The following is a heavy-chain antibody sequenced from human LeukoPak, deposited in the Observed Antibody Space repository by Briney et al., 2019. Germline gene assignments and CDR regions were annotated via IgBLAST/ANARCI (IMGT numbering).Heavy chain of an antibody. CDR1: GGSISSHY. CDR3: AREGVSSTPYTQPGYYFDY. V-gene: IGHV4-59*11. CDR2: IYYSGST. D-gene: IGHD6-6*01. J-gene: IGHJ4*02. Sequence: SETLSLTCTVSGGSISSHYWSWLRQPPGKGLEWLGYIYYSGSTNYNPTLKSRVTISVDTSKNQFSLKLSSVTAADTAVYYCAREGVSSTPYTQPGYYFDYWGQGTLVTVSS.